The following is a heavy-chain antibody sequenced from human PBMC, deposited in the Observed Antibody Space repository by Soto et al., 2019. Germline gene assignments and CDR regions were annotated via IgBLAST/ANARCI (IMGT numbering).Heavy chain of an antibody. J-gene: IGHJ6*02. D-gene: IGHD3-9*01. Sequence: SETLSLTCAVYGGSFSGYYWSWIRQHPGKGLEWIGYIYYSGSTYYNPSLKSRVTISVDTSKNQFSLKLSSVTAADTAVYYCARETGYYGMDVWGQGTTVTVSS. CDR2: IYYSGST. CDR3: ARETGYYGMDV. V-gene: IGHV4-31*11. CDR1: GGSFSGYY.